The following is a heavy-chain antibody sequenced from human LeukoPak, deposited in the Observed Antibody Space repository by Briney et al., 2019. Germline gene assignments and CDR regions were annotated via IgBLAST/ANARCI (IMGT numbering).Heavy chain of an antibody. Sequence: SETLSLTCAVSGGSISSSNWWSWVRQPPGKGLEWIGEIYHSGSTNYNPSLKSRVTISVDKSKNQFSLKLSSVTAADTAVYYCARDPLGEEAHHFDYWGQGTLVTVSS. CDR2: IYHSGST. V-gene: IGHV4-4*02. D-gene: IGHD4-17*01. CDR3: ARDPLGEEAHHFDY. J-gene: IGHJ4*02. CDR1: GGSISSSNW.